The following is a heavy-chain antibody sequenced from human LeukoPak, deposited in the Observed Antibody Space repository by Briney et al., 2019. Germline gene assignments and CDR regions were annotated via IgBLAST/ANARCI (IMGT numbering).Heavy chain of an antibody. J-gene: IGHJ4*02. CDR3: ARHGYSYGYVPSPMGY. CDR1: GYSISSGYY. V-gene: IGHV4-38-2*01. CDR2: IYYSGST. Sequence: SETLSLTCAVSGYSISSGYYWGWIRQPPGKGLERIGSIYYSGSTYYNPSLKSRVTISVDTSKNQFSLKLSSVTAADTAVYYCARHGYSYGYVPSPMGYWGQGTLVTVSS. D-gene: IGHD5-18*01.